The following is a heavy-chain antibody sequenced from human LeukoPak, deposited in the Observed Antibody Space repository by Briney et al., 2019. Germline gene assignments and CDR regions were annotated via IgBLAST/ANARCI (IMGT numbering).Heavy chain of an antibody. D-gene: IGHD4-17*01. J-gene: IGHJ4*02. Sequence: GASVKVSCKASGYTFTSYDINWVRQATGQGLEWMGWMNPNSGNTGYAQKFQGRVTMTEDKSTDTAYMELTSLRSDDTAVYYCATDIPGDEGVGVGYWGQGTLVTVSS. CDR3: ATDIPGDEGVGVGY. V-gene: IGHV1-8*02. CDR2: MNPNSGNT. CDR1: GYTFTSYD.